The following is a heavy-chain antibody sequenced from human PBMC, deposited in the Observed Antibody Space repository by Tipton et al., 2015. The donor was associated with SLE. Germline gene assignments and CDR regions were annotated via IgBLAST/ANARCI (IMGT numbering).Heavy chain of an antibody. V-gene: IGHV4-59*12. CDR3: ARRRFQSASDY. J-gene: IGHJ4*02. D-gene: IGHD2-21*01. CDR2: ISYSVST. CDR1: GGSISRYY. Sequence: TLSLTCTVSGGSISRYYWTWIRQPPGKGLEWIGYISYSVSTNYNPSLESRVTISVDTSKNQFSLKLGPVTAADTAVYYCARRRFQSASDYWGQGTLVSVSS.